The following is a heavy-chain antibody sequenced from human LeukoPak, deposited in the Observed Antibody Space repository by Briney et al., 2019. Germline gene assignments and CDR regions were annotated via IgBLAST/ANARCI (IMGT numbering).Heavy chain of an antibody. V-gene: IGHV1-2*02. CDR1: GYTFTGYY. CDR2: INPNSGGT. J-gene: IGHJ4*02. CDR3: ARANALYCSSTSCLFDY. D-gene: IGHD2-2*01. Sequence: ASVKVSCKAPGYTFTGYYMHWVRQAPGQGLEWMAWINPNSGGTYYAQNFHDRITMTRDTSISTAYMELSRLRSDDTAIYYCARANALYCSSTSCLFDYWGQGTLVTVSS.